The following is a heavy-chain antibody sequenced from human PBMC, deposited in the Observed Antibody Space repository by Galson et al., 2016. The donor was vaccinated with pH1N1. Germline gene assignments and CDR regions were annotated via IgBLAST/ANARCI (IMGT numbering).Heavy chain of an antibody. CDR3: AHKFYGDSANWFDP. Sequence: PALVKPTQTLTLTCTFSGFSLSTSGVGVGWIRQPPGKALDWLALIYWDDDKRYSPSLKTRLTITKDTSKNPVVLTMINMDPVDTATKYCAHKFYGDSANWFDPWGQGTLVTVSS. D-gene: IGHD4-17*01. J-gene: IGHJ5*02. V-gene: IGHV2-5*02. CDR2: IYWDDDK. CDR1: GFSLSTSGVG.